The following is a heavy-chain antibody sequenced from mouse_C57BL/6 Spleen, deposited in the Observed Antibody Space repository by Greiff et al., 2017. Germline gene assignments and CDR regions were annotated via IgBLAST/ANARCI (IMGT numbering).Heavy chain of an antibody. CDR1: GYTFTGYW. J-gene: IGHJ4*01. Sequence: VQLQQPGAELMKPGASVKLSCKATGYTFTGYWIEWVKQRPGHGLEWIGEILPGSGSTNYNEKFKGKATFPADTSSNTAYMQLSSLKTEDSAIYYCAGRDYSGSSYGYAMDYWGQGTSVTVSS. CDR3: AGRDYSGSSYGYAMDY. V-gene: IGHV1-9*01. D-gene: IGHD1-1*01. CDR2: ILPGSGST.